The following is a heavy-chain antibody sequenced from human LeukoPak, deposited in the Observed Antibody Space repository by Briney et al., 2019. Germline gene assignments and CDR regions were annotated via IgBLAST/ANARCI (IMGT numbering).Heavy chain of an antibody. V-gene: IGHV3-30*02. CDR2: IRYDGSNK. CDR3: ARDGPASADY. D-gene: IGHD3/OR15-3a*01. J-gene: IGHJ4*02. CDR1: GFTFSNYG. Sequence: GGSLRLSCAASGFTFSNYGMHWVRQAPGKGLEWVAFIRYDGSNKYYADSVKGRFTISRDNSKNTLYLQMNSLRAEDTAVYYCARDGPASADYWGQGTLVTVSS.